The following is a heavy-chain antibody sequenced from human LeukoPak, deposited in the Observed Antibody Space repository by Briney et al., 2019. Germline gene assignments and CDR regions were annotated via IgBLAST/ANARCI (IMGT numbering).Heavy chain of an antibody. V-gene: IGHV1-2*02. CDR2: IHPRSGET. CDR3: ARDGEYGTGSYYRGCFDY. J-gene: IGHJ4*02. Sequence: ASVKVSCKASGYSFTAFYTHCVRQAPGQGLEWMWWIHPRSGETNYTYKFRGRVTMTRDTSISTAYMDLGSLGSDETAVYYCARDGEYGTGSYYRGCFDYWGQGILVTVSS. CDR1: GYSFTAFY. D-gene: IGHD3-10*01.